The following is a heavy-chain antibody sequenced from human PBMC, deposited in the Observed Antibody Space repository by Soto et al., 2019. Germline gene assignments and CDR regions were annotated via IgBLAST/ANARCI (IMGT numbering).Heavy chain of an antibody. Sequence: PGGSLRLSCAASGFTFSNAWMNWVRQAPGKGLEWVGRIKSKTDGGTTDYAAPVKGRFTISRDDSKNTLYLQMNSLKTEDTAVYYCTTRLRPADPYYYDSISPNWGQGTLVTFSS. D-gene: IGHD3-22*01. J-gene: IGHJ4*02. CDR1: GFTFSNAW. CDR2: IKSKTDGGTT. V-gene: IGHV3-15*07. CDR3: TTRLRPADPYYYDSISPN.